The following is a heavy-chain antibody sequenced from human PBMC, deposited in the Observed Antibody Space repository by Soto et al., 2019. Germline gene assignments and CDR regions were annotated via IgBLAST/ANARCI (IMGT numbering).Heavy chain of an antibody. Sequence: PSETLSLTCTVSGGSISSSGSYWGWIRQPPGKELEWIASIYFTGSTYYNPSLQSRVTMSVDTSNQRFSLKLSSVTAADTAVYYCVRFYTGAKADYWGQGTLVTVSS. CDR1: GGSISSSGSY. J-gene: IGHJ4*02. CDR2: IYFTGST. D-gene: IGHD2-8*02. CDR3: VRFYTGAKADY. V-gene: IGHV4-39*02.